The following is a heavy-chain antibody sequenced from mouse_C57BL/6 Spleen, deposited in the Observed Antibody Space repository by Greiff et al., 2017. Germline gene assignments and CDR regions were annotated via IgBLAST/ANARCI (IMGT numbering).Heavy chain of an antibody. CDR2: IYPGDGDT. J-gene: IGHJ1*03. CDR1: GYAFSSSW. CDR3: APANWDGGYFDV. D-gene: IGHD4-1*01. Sequence: QVQLKQSGPELVKPGASVKISCKASGYAFSSSWMNWVKQRPGKGLEWIGRIYPGDGDTNYNGKFKGKATLTADKSSSTAYMQLSSLTSEDSAVYFCAPANWDGGYFDVWGTGTTVTVSS. V-gene: IGHV1-82*01.